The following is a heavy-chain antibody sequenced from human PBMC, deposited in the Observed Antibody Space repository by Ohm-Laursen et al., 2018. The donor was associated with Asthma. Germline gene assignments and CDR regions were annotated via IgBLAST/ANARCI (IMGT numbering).Heavy chain of an antibody. V-gene: IGHV1-3*01. J-gene: IGHJ6*02. CDR2: INAGNGNT. CDR3: AREGWDRDYNYGMDV. Sequence: SSVKVSCKASGYTFTSYAMHWVRQAPGQRLEWMGWINAGNGNTKYSQKFQGRVTITRDTSASTAYMELSSLRSEDTAVYYCAREGWDRDYNYGMDVWGQGTTVTVSS. D-gene: IGHD1-26*01. CDR1: GYTFTSYA.